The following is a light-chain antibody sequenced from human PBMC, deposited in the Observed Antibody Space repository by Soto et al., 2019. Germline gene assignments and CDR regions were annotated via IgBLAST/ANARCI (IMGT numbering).Light chain of an antibody. J-gene: IGLJ2*01. CDR1: TSNIGTNT. Sequence: QSVLTQSPSASGTPGQRVSISCSGSTSNIGTNTVSWYQHVPGTAPKLLIYSNDQRPSAVPGRFSGSKSGTSASLAISGLLSEDEADYYCATWDDSRNVVFGGGTQLTVL. CDR2: SND. CDR3: ATWDDSRNVV. V-gene: IGLV1-44*01.